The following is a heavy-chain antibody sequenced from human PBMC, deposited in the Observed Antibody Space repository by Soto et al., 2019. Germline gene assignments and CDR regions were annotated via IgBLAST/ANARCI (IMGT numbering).Heavy chain of an antibody. CDR1: GFTFSSYW. CDR2: INSDGSST. V-gene: IGHV3-74*01. CDR3: ARVSYQLLTSGGGIYYYYYMDV. J-gene: IGHJ6*03. Sequence: EVQLVESGGGLVQPGGSLRLSCAASGFTFSSYWMHWVRQAPGKGLVWVSRINSDGSSTSYADSVKGRFTISRDNAKNTLYLQMNSLRAEDTAVYYCARVSYQLLTSGGGIYYYYYMDVWGKGTTVTVSS. D-gene: IGHD2-2*01.